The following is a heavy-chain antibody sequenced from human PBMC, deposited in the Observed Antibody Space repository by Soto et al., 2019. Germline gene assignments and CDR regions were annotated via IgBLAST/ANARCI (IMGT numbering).Heavy chain of an antibody. CDR1: GFTFSSYG. D-gene: IGHD6-6*01. Sequence: GGSLRLSCAASGFTFSSYGMHWVRQAPGKGLEWVAVIPYDGSNKYYADSVKGRFTISRDNSKNTLYLQMNSLRAEDTAVYYCAKELIAALTGHYFDYWGQGTLVTVSS. V-gene: IGHV3-30*18. CDR3: AKELIAALTGHYFDY. CDR2: IPYDGSNK. J-gene: IGHJ4*02.